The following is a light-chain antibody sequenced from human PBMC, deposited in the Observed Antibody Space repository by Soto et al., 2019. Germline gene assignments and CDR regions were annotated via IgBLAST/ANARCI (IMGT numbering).Light chain of an antibody. CDR2: DVS. CDR3: SSYSSSSTVV. CDR1: SSDVGAYNY. J-gene: IGLJ2*01. V-gene: IGLV2-14*01. Sequence: QSVLTQPASVSGSPGQSITISCTGTSSDVGAYNYVSWYQQHPGKAPKLVIYDVSNRPSGFSNRFSGSKSGITASLTISGRQAEDEADYYCSSYSSSSTVVFGGGTKLTVL.